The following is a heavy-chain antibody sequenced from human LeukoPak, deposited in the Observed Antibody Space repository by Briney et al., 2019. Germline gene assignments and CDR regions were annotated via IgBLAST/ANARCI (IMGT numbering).Heavy chain of an antibody. D-gene: IGHD6-19*01. J-gene: IGHJ4*02. CDR2: INTDGRRT. V-gene: IGHV3-74*01. Sequence: PGGSLRLSCAASGFTFSSYWMHWVRQAPGKGLVWVSRINTDGRRTSYADSVKGRFTISRDNAKNTLYLQMNSLRAEDTAVYYCARGITGLPEIIAVAGTEGLDYWGQGTLVTVSS. CDR1: GFTFSSYW. CDR3: ARGITGLPEIIAVAGTEGLDY.